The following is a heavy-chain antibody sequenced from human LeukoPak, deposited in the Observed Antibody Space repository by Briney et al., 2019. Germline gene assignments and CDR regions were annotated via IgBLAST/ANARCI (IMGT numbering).Heavy chain of an antibody. CDR3: ARERMDYYDSSGYLDY. D-gene: IGHD3-22*01. J-gene: IGHJ4*02. CDR2: IYTSGST. CDR1: GGSISSYY. Sequence: SETLSLTCTVSGGSISSYYWSWIRQPAGKGLEWIGRIYTSGSTNYNPSLKSRVTMSVDTSRNQFSLKLSSVTAADTAVYYCARERMDYYDSSGYLDYWGQGTLVTVSS. V-gene: IGHV4-4*07.